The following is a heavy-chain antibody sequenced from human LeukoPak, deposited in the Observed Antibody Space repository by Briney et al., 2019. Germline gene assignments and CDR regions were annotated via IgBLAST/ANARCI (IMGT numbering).Heavy chain of an antibody. V-gene: IGHV1-8*03. CDR2: MNPNSGNT. CDR1: GYTFTSYD. CDR3: ARAYTRSRPHIVGATTWGY. J-gene: IGHJ4*02. Sequence: GASVKVSCKASGYTFTSYDINWVRQATGQGLEWMGWMNPNSGNTGYAQKFQGRVTITRNTSISTAYMELSSLRSEDTAVYYCARAYTRSRPHIVGATTWGYWGQGTLVTVSS. D-gene: IGHD1-26*01.